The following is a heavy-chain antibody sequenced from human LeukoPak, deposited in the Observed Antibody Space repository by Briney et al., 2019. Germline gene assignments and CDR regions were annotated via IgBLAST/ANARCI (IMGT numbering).Heavy chain of an antibody. Sequence: SETLSLTCAVYGGSFSGYYWSWIRQPPGKGLEWIGEINHSGSTNYNPSLKSRVTISVDTSKKQFSLRLISVTAADTAVYYCARAFSSGWHSFDYWGQGTLVTVSS. CDR3: ARAFSSGWHSFDY. CDR2: INHSGST. D-gene: IGHD6-19*01. V-gene: IGHV4-34*01. J-gene: IGHJ4*02. CDR1: GGSFSGYY.